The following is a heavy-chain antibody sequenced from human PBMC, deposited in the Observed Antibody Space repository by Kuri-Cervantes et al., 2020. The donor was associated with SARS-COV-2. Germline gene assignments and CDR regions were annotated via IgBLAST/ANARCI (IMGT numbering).Heavy chain of an antibody. D-gene: IGHD3-22*01. CDR3: AKDSTYYYDSSGYSPGFGFDY. CDR1: GFTFSSYW. V-gene: IGHV3-74*01. J-gene: IGHJ4*02. Sequence: GESLETSWASFGFTFSSYWMHWVRQAPGKGLVWVSRINSDGSSTSYADSVKGRFTISRDNSKNTLYLQMNSLRAEDTAVYYCAKDSTYYYDSSGYSPGFGFDYWGQGTLVTVSS. CDR2: INSDGSST.